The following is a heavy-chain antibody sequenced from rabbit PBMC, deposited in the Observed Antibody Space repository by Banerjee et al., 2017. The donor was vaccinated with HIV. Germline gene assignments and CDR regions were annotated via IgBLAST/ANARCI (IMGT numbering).Heavy chain of an antibody. CDR2: MDAGSSGTT. V-gene: IGHV1S40*01. CDR3: ARGGL. CDR1: GIDFSSYY. J-gene: IGHJ4*01. Sequence: CKASGIDFSSYYMCWVRQAPGKGLEWIGCMDAGSSGTTNYASWAKGRFTISKTSSTTVTLQMTSLTAADTATYLCARGGLWGPGTLVTVS.